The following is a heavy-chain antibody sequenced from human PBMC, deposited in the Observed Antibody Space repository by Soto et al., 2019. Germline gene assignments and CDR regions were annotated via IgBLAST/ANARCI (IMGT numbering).Heavy chain of an antibody. CDR2: IYYSGTT. CDR3: ARRAVNTGGRFDY. CDR1: GGSISSNGYY. D-gene: IGHD4-17*01. Sequence: QVQLQESGPGLVKPSQTLSLTCSVSGGSISSNGYYWAWIRQHPGKGLEWIGYIYYSGTTYYNPSLKGRVSISTDTSKNQFFLKLNSVTAADTAVYYCARRAVNTGGRFDYWGQGTLVTVSS. J-gene: IGHJ4*02. V-gene: IGHV4-31*03.